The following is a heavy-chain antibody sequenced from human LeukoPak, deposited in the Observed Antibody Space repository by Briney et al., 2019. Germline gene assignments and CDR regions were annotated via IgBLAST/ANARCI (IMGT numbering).Heavy chain of an antibody. V-gene: IGHV3-23*01. D-gene: IGHD3-3*01. CDR1: GFSFSSYA. J-gene: IGHJ4*02. Sequence: GGSLRLSCAGSGFSFSSYAMSWVRQAPGKGLEWVSAISHSSSGTYYVDSVKGRFTISRDNSKNTLFMQMNSLRAEDTAVYFCAKVINSGYYYYFDFWGQGTQVTVSS. CDR3: AKVINSGYYYYFDF. CDR2: ISHSSSGT.